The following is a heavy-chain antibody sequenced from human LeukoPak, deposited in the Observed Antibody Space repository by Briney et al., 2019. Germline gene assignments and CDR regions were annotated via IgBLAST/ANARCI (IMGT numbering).Heavy chain of an antibody. Sequence: GGSLRLYCAASGFTVSSNYMSWVRQAPGKGLEWVSVIYSGGSTYYADSVKGRFTISRATSNNTLYLQMNSLRAEEPAVYYCASRIAAARDYYYYGMDVWGQGTTVTVSS. D-gene: IGHD6-13*01. CDR2: IYSGGST. J-gene: IGHJ6*02. CDR3: ASRIAAARDYYYYGMDV. V-gene: IGHV3-66*01. CDR1: GFTVSSNY.